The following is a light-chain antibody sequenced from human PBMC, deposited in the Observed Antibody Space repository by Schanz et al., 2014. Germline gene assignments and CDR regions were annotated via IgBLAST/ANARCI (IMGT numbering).Light chain of an antibody. CDR2: DVS. CDR1: SSDVGGYNY. J-gene: IGLJ2*01. Sequence: QSALTQPASVSGSPGQSITISCTGTSSDVGGYNYVSWYQQHPGKAPKLMIHDVSNRPSGVPDRFSGSKSGNTASLTITGLQAEDEADYYCQSYDSSLSGSVVFGGGTKLTVL. V-gene: IGLV2-14*01. CDR3: QSYDSSLSGSVV.